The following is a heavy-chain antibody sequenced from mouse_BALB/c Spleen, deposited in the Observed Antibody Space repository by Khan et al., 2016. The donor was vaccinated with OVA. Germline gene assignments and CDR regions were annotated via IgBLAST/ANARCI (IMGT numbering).Heavy chain of an antibody. Sequence: QVQLQQSGAELVKPGASVKLSCKASGYTFTSYDINWVRQRPEQGLEWIGWIFPGDDSTKYNEKFKGKATLTTDKSSSTAYLQLSRLTSEDSAVCCCARHYYGGNLYWYCDVWGAGTTVTVSS. V-gene: IGHV1-85*01. CDR2: IFPGDDST. CDR1: GYTFTSYD. CDR3: ARHYYGGNLYWYCDV. D-gene: IGHD1-1*02. J-gene: IGHJ1*01.